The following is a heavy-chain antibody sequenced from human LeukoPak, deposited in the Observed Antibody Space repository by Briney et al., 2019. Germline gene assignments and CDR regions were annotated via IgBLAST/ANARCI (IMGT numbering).Heavy chain of an antibody. CDR3: ARAVYYDFWSGYYRPKYYFDY. D-gene: IGHD3-3*01. J-gene: IGHJ4*02. Sequence: PSETLSLTCAVYGGSFSGYYWSWIRQPPGKGLEWIGEINHSGSTNYNPSLKSRVTISVDTSKNQFSLKLSSVTAADTAVYYCARAVYYDFWSGYYRPKYYFDYWGQGTLVTVSS. V-gene: IGHV4-34*01. CDR1: GGSFSGYY. CDR2: INHSGST.